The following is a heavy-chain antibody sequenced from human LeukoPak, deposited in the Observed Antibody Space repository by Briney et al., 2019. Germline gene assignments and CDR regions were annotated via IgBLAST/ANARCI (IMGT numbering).Heavy chain of an antibody. D-gene: IGHD3-10*02. CDR1: GFTFSSYE. CDR3: AELGITMIGGV. V-gene: IGHV3-48*03. CDR2: ISSSGSTI. J-gene: IGHJ6*04. Sequence: GGSLRLSCAASGFTFSSYEMNWVRQAPGKGLEWVSYISSSGSTIYYADSVKGRFTISRDNAKNSLYLQMNSLRAEDTAVYCCAELGITMIGGVRGKGTTVTISS.